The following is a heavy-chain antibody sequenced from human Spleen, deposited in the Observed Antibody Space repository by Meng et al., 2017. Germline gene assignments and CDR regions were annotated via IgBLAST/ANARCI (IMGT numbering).Heavy chain of an antibody. V-gene: IGHV4-34*01. CDR1: GGSFSGYY. D-gene: IGHD6-19*01. CDR2: INHSGST. Sequence: GSLRLSCAVYGGSFSGYYWSWIRQPPGKGLEWIGEINHSGSTNYNPSLKSRVTISVDTSKNQFSLKLSSVTAADTAVYYCARTQASSGWYDLSHYFDYCGQGTLV. CDR3: ARTQASSGWYDLSHYFDY. J-gene: IGHJ4*02.